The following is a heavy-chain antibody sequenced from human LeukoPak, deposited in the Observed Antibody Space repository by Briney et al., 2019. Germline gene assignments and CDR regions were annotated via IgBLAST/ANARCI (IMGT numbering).Heavy chain of an antibody. CDR2: ISTSSSYK. D-gene: IGHD3-3*01. CDR1: GFTFSSYA. V-gene: IGHV3-21*01. J-gene: IGHJ6*03. CDR3: ARDFEWLYIGYYMDV. Sequence: GGSLRLSCAASGFTFSSYAMGWVRQAPGKGLEWVSSISTSSSYKYYADSVKGRFTISRDNAKNSLYLQMNSLRAEDTAVYYCARDFEWLYIGYYMDVWGKTTTVTVSS.